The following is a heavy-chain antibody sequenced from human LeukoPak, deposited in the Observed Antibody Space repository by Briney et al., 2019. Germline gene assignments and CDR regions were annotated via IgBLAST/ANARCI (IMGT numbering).Heavy chain of an antibody. CDR2: ISYDGSNK. Sequence: AGGSLRLSCVASGFPFNNYAMHWVRLAPGKGLEWVAIISYDGSNKFYADSVKGRFIISRDISKNTLYLQMNSLRPDDMAVYYCARDLGEGGFDYWGQGTLVTVSS. J-gene: IGHJ4*02. V-gene: IGHV3-30*04. CDR3: ARDLGEGGFDY. D-gene: IGHD3-16*01. CDR1: GFPFNNYA.